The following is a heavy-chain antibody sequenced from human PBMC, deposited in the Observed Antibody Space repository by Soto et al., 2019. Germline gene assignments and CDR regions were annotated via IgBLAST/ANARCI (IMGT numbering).Heavy chain of an antibody. V-gene: IGHV3-74*01. D-gene: IGHD6-13*01. CDR3: AREQQLDYGMDV. J-gene: IGHJ6*02. Sequence: GGSLRLSCAASGFTFSNFWMQWVRQAPGQGLVWVSHINSDGTDATYADSVRGRFSISRDNSKNTLYLQMNSLRAEDTAVYYCAREQQLDYGMDVWGQGTTVTVSS. CDR1: GFTFSNFW. CDR2: INSDGTDA.